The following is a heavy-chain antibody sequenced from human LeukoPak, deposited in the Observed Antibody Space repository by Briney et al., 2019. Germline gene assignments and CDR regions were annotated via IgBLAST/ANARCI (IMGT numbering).Heavy chain of an antibody. J-gene: IGHJ3*02. CDR1: GYSFTSYW. CDR3: ARSVIVVVPAARELQLVADAFDI. V-gene: IGHV5-51*01. Sequence: GESLKISCKGSGYSFTSYWIGWVRQMPGKGLEWMGIIYPGDSDTRYSPSFQGQVTISADKSISTAYLQWSSLKASDTAMYYCARSVIVVVPAARELQLVADAFDIWGQGTMVTVSS. D-gene: IGHD2-2*01. CDR2: IYPGDSDT.